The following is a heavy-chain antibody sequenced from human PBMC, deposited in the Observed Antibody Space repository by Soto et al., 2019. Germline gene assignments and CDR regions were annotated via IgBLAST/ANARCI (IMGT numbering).Heavy chain of an antibody. CDR2: IYYSGST. CDR3: ARFYIAAAGRSDY. J-gene: IGHJ4*02. CDR1: GGSISSYY. V-gene: IGHV4-59*01. Sequence: PSETLSLTCTVSGGSISSYYWSWIRQPPGKGLEWLGYIYYSGSTNYNPSLKSRVTISVDTSKNQFSLKLSSVTAADTAVYYCARFYIAAAGRSDYWGQGTLVTVS. D-gene: IGHD6-13*01.